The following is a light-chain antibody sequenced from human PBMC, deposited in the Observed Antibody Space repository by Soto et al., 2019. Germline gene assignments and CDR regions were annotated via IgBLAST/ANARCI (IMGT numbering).Light chain of an antibody. CDR3: SSYAASNNFYFV. Sequence: QSALTQPPSASGSPGQSVTISCTGTSSDVGGYNYVSWYQLYPGRAPKLIIYEVTKRPSGVPDRFSGSKSGNTASLTVSGLQAEDEADYCCSSYAASNNFYFVFGGGTKLTVL. V-gene: IGLV2-8*01. CDR2: EVT. J-gene: IGLJ3*02. CDR1: SSDVGGYNY.